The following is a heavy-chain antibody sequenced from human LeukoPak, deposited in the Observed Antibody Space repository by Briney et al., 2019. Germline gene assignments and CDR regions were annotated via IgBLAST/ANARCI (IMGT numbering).Heavy chain of an antibody. D-gene: IGHD3-22*01. V-gene: IGHV4-31*03. J-gene: IGHJ4*02. CDR1: GGSISSGGYY. CDR3: ARGHSSGYYYVTTFDY. CDR2: IYYSGST. Sequence: SETLSLTCTVSGGSISSGGYYWSWIRQHPGKGLEWIGYIYYSGSTYYNPSLKSRVTISVDTSKNQFSLKLSSVTAADTAVYYCARGHSSGYYYVTTFDYWGQGTLVTVSS.